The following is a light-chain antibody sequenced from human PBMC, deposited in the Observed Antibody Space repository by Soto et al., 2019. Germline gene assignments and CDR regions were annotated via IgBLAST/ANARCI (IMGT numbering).Light chain of an antibody. CDR2: KAS. CDR3: QQYNSYSYT. Sequence: DIQMTQSPSTLSASVGDRVTITCRASQSNSSWLAWYQQKPGKAPKLLIYKASSLESGVPSRFRGSGSGTEFTLTISSLQPDDFATYYCQQYNSYSYTFGQGTKVDIK. V-gene: IGKV1-5*03. CDR1: QSNSSW. J-gene: IGKJ1*01.